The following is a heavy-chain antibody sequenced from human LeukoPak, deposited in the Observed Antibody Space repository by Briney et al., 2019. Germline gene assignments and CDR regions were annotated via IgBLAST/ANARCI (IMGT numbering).Heavy chain of an antibody. CDR3: ARHGWSYDSATYYTFVP. CDR1: VGSISSSSYY. CDR2: IYYSEST. Sequence: SETLSLTCTVSVGSISSSSYYWGSVRQPPGKGLERIGRIYYSESTHYNPSRTSRITISVDTSKNQFSLNLSSVTAANTAIYYCARHGWSYDSATYYTFVPWGQRSLVTVAS. V-gene: IGHV4-39*01. D-gene: IGHD3-10*01. J-gene: IGHJ5*02.